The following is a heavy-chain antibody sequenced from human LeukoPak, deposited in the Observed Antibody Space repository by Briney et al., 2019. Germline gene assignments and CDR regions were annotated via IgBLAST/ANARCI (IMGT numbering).Heavy chain of an antibody. Sequence: PSETLSLTCTVSGGSLSSYYWSWVRQLAGKGLEWIGRIYTSGDTTYNPSLKSRVTMSVDTSKNQFSLKLTSVTAADTAVYYCARDQGWPFHFDCWGQGALVIVSS. CDR3: ARDQGWPFHFDC. V-gene: IGHV4-4*07. CDR2: IYTSGDT. CDR1: GGSLSSYY. J-gene: IGHJ4*02. D-gene: IGHD6-19*01.